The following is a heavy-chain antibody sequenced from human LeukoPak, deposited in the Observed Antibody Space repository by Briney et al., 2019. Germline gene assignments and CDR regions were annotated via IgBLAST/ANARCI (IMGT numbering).Heavy chain of an antibody. D-gene: IGHD4-23*01. Sequence: PGGSLRLSCAASGFTFSSYWMSWIRQAPGKGLEWVSYITSGGDYIYYADSVQGRFTISRDNAKNSLYLQMNSLRAEETAVYYCAKDRAVGGAFDIWGQGTMVTVSS. CDR1: GFTFSSYW. V-gene: IGHV3-11*01. J-gene: IGHJ3*02. CDR2: ITSGGDYI. CDR3: AKDRAVGGAFDI.